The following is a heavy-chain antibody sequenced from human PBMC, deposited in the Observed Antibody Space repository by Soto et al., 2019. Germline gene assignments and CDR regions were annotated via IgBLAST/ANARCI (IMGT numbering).Heavy chain of an antibody. CDR3: ASWSAYYDFWSGSPYGMDV. CDR1: GYTFTRYY. V-gene: IGHV1-46*01. D-gene: IGHD3-3*01. J-gene: IGHJ6*02. Sequence: GASVKVSCKASGYTFTRYYMHCVLQAALQWLDWMGIINPSGGGTSYAQKFQGRVTMTRDTSTSTVYMELSSLRSEDTAVYYCASWSAYYDFWSGSPYGMDVWGQGTTVTVSS. CDR2: INPSGGGT.